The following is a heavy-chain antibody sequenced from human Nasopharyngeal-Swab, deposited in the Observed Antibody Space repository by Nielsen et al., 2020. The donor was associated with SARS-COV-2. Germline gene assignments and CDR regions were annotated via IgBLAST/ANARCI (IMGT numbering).Heavy chain of an antibody. CDR2: INHSGST. CDR3: ARGWEQWLVQGWYFDP. CDR1: GGSFSGYY. D-gene: IGHD6-19*01. V-gene: IGHV4-34*01. Sequence: SETLSLTCAAYGGSFSGYYWSWIRQPPGKGLEWIGEINHSGSTNYNPSLKSRVTISVETSKNQFSLKLSSVTAADTAVYYCARGWEQWLVQGWYFDPWGRGTLVTVSS. J-gene: IGHJ2*01.